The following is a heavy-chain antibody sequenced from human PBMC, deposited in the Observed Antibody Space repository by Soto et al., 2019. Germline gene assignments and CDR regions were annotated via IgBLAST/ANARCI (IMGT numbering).Heavy chain of an antibody. CDR3: ARAQTRIPPSAGSYNWFDP. D-gene: IGHD2-21*01. CDR1: GGTFSSYA. V-gene: IGHV1-69*12. J-gene: IGHJ5*02. Sequence: QVQLVQSGAEVKKPGSSVKVSCKASGGTFSSYAISWVRQAPGQGLEWMGGIIPIFGTANYAQKFQGRVTITADESTSTAYVELSSLRSEDTAVYYCARAQTRIPPSAGSYNWFDPWGQGTLVTVSS. CDR2: IIPIFGTA.